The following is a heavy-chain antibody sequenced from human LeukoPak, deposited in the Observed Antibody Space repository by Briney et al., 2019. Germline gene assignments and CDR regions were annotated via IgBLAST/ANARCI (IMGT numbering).Heavy chain of an antibody. J-gene: IGHJ4*02. CDR2: ISGSSGET. Sequence: ASVKVSCKTSGFSFPSFGISWVRQAPGQGLEWMGWISGSSGETNSAQKFQGRITLTTDTSTRTAYMELRSPRSDDTAVYYCARVLAGHPGYWGQGPLVTVSS. CDR1: GFSFPSFG. V-gene: IGHV1-18*01. D-gene: IGHD6-19*01. CDR3: ARVLAGHPGY.